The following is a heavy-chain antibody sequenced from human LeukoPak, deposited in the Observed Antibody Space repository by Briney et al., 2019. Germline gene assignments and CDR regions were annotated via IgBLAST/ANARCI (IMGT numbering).Heavy chain of an antibody. CDR3: AKVMSVYSSSWYGVAVDY. V-gene: IGHV3-30*02. J-gene: IGHJ4*02. D-gene: IGHD6-13*01. CDR1: GFTFSSYG. CDR2: IRYDGSNK. Sequence: GGSLRLSCAASGFTFSSYGMHWVRQAPGKGLEWVAFIRYDGSNKYYADSVKGRFTISRDNSKNTLHLQMNSLRAEDTAVYYCAKVMSVYSSSWYGVAVDYWGQGTLVTVSS.